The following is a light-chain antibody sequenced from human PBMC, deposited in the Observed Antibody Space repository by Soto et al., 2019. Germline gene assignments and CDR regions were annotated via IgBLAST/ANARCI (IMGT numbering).Light chain of an antibody. V-gene: IGLV1-40*01. Sequence: QSVLTQPPSGSGAPGQRVTISCTGSSSNIGAGYDVHWYQQLPGTAPKLLIYANSNRPSGVPDRFSGSKSGTSASLAITGLQAEDEADYYCQSYDSSLSGYYVFGTGTKVTVL. J-gene: IGLJ1*01. CDR3: QSYDSSLSGYYV. CDR2: ANS. CDR1: SSNIGAGYD.